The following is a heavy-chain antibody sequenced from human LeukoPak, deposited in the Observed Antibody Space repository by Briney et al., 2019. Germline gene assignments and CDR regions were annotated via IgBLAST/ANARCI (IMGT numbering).Heavy chain of an antibody. CDR3: AKERDAKGYFDY. Sequence: GGSLRLSCAASGFSLSTYAMSWVRQAPGQGLEWVSAISGSGKTYYPDSVKGRFTISRDNSKNTLFLQMNGLRAEDTAVYYCAKERDAKGYFDYWGQGTLVTVSS. V-gene: IGHV3-23*01. CDR2: ISGSGKT. CDR1: GFSLSTYA. J-gene: IGHJ4*02.